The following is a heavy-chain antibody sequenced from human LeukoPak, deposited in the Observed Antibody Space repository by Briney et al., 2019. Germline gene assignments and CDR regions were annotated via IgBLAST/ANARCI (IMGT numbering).Heavy chain of an antibody. CDR1: GFTFSDTW. CDR2: IRSDGSDT. CDR3: ARGNYYGSGSYYPLYYYYYMDV. J-gene: IGHJ6*03. V-gene: IGHV3-74*01. Sequence: GGSLRLSCAASGFTFSDTWMHWVRQAPGEGLVWVSRIRSDGSDTRYAESVKGRFTISRGNAKNSLYLQMNSLRAEDTAVYYCARGNYYGSGSYYPLYYYYYMDVWGKGTTVTISS. D-gene: IGHD3-10*01.